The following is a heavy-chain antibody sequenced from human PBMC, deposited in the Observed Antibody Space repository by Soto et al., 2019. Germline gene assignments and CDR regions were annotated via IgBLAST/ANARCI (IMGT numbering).Heavy chain of an antibody. Sequence: PGGSLRLSCAASGSTFSSYDMHWVRQVTGKGLEWVSAIGTADDTYYAGSVKGRFTISREDAKNCLYLQMNSLRAEDTAVYYCAKERITAATWDALDAWGQGTMVTVSS. V-gene: IGHV3-13*01. CDR3: AKERITAATWDALDA. CDR2: IGTADDT. J-gene: IGHJ3*01. D-gene: IGHD1-20*01. CDR1: GSTFSSYD.